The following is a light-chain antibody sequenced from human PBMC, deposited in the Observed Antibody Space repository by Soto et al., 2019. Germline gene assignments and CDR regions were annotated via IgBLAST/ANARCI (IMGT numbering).Light chain of an antibody. CDR1: SGHSSYA. J-gene: IGLJ2*01. Sequence: QTVATQSPSASASLGASVKLTCTLSSGHSSYAIAWHQQQPEKGPRYLMKLNSDGSHSKGDGIPDRFSGSSSGAERYLTISSLQSEDEADYYCQTWGTGIVFGGGTKLTVL. CDR2: LNSDGSH. V-gene: IGLV4-69*01. CDR3: QTWGTGIV.